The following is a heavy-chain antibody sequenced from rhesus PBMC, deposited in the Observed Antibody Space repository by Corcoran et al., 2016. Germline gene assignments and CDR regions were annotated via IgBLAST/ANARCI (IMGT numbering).Heavy chain of an antibody. CDR2: ITYSVST. CDR1: GYSISGYY. CDR3: AREDRYSGEYFEF. J-gene: IGHJ1*01. D-gene: IGHD6-25*01. V-gene: IGHV4-122*02. Sequence: QVQLQESGPGLVKPSETLSLTCAVSGYSISGYYWSWIRQAPGKGLEWIGYITYSVSTSFNPSLKGRVTISRDTSKNQFSLKLGYVTAADTAVYYCAREDRYSGEYFEFWGQGALVTVSS.